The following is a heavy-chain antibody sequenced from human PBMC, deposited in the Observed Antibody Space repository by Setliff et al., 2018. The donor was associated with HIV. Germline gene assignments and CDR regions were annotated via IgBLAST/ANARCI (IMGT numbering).Heavy chain of an antibody. D-gene: IGHD6-13*01. V-gene: IGHV1-18*01. CDR2: IGTYNGDT. J-gene: IGHJ1*01. CDR3: ATDPGYSSTWYSESFQH. CDR1: GYTFTSSG. Sequence: VKVSCKASGYTFTSSGITWVRQAPGQGLEWMGWIGTYNGDTNYAQKFQGRLTMTEDTSTDTAYMELSSLRSDDTAMYYCATDPGYSSTWYSESFQHWGQGTVVTVSS.